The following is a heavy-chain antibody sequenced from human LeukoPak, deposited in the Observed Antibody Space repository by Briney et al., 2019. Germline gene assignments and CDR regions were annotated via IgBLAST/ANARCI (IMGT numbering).Heavy chain of an antibody. V-gene: IGHV3-23*01. CDR3: ARDFYYDSSGYYYFAFDI. J-gene: IGHJ3*02. CDR2: VSGSGDRT. CDR1: GFTFKSHA. Sequence: PGGSLRLSCEVSGFTFKSHAMTWVRQPPGKGLEWVSGVSGSGDRTYDADSVKGRFTISRDNSKNTLYLQMNSLRAEDTALYHCARDFYYDSSGYYYFAFDIWGQGTMVAVPS. D-gene: IGHD3-22*01.